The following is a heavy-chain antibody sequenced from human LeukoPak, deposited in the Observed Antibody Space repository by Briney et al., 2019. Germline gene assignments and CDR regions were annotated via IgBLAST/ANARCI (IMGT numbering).Heavy chain of an antibody. Sequence: SETLSLTCIVSGGSISSSSYYWAWIRQPPGKGLEWIGYIYYSGNTNYNPSLKSRVTISVDTSKNQFSLKLSSVTAADTAVYYCARDLSSGGNTWFDPWGQGTLVTVSS. CDR3: ARDLSSGGNTWFDP. CDR2: IYYSGNT. J-gene: IGHJ5*02. CDR1: GGSISSSSYY. V-gene: IGHV4-61*01. D-gene: IGHD2-15*01.